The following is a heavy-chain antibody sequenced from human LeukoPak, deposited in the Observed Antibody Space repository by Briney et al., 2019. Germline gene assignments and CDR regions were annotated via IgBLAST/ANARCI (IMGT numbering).Heavy chain of an antibody. Sequence: GGSLRLSCAASGFTFSSYWMSWVRQAPGKGLEWVANIKQDGSEKYYVDSVKGRFTISRDNAKNSLYLQMNSLRAEDTAVYYCARARTSGGWYYYYYYMDVWGKGTTVTVSS. V-gene: IGHV3-7*01. CDR1: GFTFSSYW. J-gene: IGHJ6*03. D-gene: IGHD2-15*01. CDR3: ARARTSGGWYYYYYYMDV. CDR2: IKQDGSEK.